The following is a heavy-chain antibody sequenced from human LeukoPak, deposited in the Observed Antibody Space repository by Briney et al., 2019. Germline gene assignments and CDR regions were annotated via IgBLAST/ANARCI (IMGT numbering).Heavy chain of an antibody. V-gene: IGHV3-15*07. CDR2: VKSIADGGTT. D-gene: IGHD2-2*01. J-gene: IGHJ5*02. Sequence: PGGSLRLSCAASGFIFSNAWMNWVRQAPGKGLEWVGRVKSIADGGTTGYAAPVKGRFTISRDDSQNTLYLQMNSLKTEDTAVYYCTTPNCSSTSCYRRYYNWFDPWGQGTLVTVSS. CDR3: TTPNCSSTSCYRRYYNWFDP. CDR1: GFIFSNAW.